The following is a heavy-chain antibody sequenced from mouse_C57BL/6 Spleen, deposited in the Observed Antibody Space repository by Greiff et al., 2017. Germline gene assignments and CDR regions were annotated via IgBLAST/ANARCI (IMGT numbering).Heavy chain of an antibody. CDR3: AREGYYDH. Sequence: VQLKQSGPELVKPGASVKISCKASGYSFTGYYMNWVKQSPEKSLEWIGEINPRTGGTTYNLKFKAKATLTADKSSSTAYMQLKSLTTEDSAVYYCAREGYYDHWGQGTTLTVAS. CDR1: GYSFTGYY. J-gene: IGHJ2*01. V-gene: IGHV1-42*01. CDR2: INPRTGGT.